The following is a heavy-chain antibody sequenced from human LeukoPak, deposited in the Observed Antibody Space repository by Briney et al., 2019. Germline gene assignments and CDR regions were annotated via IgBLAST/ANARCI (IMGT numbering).Heavy chain of an antibody. J-gene: IGHJ4*02. V-gene: IGHV4-59*12. D-gene: IGHD3-10*01. CDR1: GGSISSYY. Sequence: QVQLQESGPGLVKPSETLSLTCTVSGGSISSYYWSWIRQPPGKGLEWIGEINHSGTTNYNPSLKSRVTISVDTSKNQFSLKLSSVTAADTAVYYCATRGKTMVRGVIGYWGQGTLVTVSS. CDR2: INHSGTT. CDR3: ATRGKTMVRGVIGY.